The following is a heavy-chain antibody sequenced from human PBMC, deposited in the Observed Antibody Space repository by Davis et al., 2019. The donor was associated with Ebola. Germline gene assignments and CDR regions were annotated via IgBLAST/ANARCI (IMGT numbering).Heavy chain of an antibody. CDR3: TSNSGSYLHGY. V-gene: IGHV3-73*01. Sequence: GESLKISCAASGLTFSGFAMHWVRQLSGKGLEWVGRIRSKANSYATAYAASVKGRFTISRDDLKNTAYLQMNSLKTEDTAVYYCTSNSGSYLHGYWGQGTLVTVSS. CDR1: GLTFSGFA. J-gene: IGHJ4*02. CDR2: IRSKANSYAT. D-gene: IGHD1-26*01.